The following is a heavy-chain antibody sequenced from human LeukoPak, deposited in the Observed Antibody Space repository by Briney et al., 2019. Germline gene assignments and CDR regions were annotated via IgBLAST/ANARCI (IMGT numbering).Heavy chain of an antibody. D-gene: IGHD3-10*01. CDR1: GFTFSDYY. Sequence: PGGSLRLSCAASGFTFSDYYMSWIRQAPGKGLEWVSYISSSGSTIYYADSVKGRFTISRDNAKNSLYLQMNILRAEDTAVYYCAGHPYYGSGEACYFDYWGQGTLVTVSS. CDR2: ISSSGSTI. CDR3: AGHPYYGSGEACYFDY. J-gene: IGHJ4*02. V-gene: IGHV3-11*01.